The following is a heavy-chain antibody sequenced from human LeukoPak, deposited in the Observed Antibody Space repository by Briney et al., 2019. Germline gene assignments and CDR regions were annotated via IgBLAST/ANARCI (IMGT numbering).Heavy chain of an antibody. J-gene: IGHJ4*02. CDR3: ARVNKYSSSWYYFDY. CDR2: MNPNSGNT. D-gene: IGHD6-13*01. Sequence: ASVEVSCKASGYTFTSYDINWVRQATGQGLEWMGWMNPNSGNTGYAQKFQGRVTTTRNTSISTAYMELSSLRSEDTAVYYCARVNKYSSSWYYFDYWGQGTLVTVSS. V-gene: IGHV1-8*01. CDR1: GYTFTSYD.